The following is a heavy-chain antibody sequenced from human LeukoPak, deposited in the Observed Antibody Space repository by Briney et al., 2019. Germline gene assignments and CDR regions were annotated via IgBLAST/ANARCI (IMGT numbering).Heavy chain of an antibody. V-gene: IGHV1-24*01. J-gene: IGHJ4*02. D-gene: IGHD2-2*01. CDR1: GYTLTELS. CDR2: FDPEDGET. CDR3: ATLLRGYCSSTSCYADYFDY. Sequence: ASVKVSCKVSGYTLTELSMHWVRQAPGKGLEWMGGFDPEDGETIYAQKFQGRVTMTEDTSTDTAYMELSSLRSEDTAVYYCATLLRGYCSSTSCYADYFDYWGQGTLVTVSS.